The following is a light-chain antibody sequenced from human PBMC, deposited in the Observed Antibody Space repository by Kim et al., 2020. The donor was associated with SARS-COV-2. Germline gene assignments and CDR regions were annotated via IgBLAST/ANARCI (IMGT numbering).Light chain of an antibody. V-gene: IGLV4-69*01. CDR2: VNSDGSN. Sequence: GASVKLTCTLSSGHSSYAIAWHQKQPEKGPRYLMKVNSDGSNNKGDGIPDRFSGSSAGAERYLIISSLQSEDETDYYCQRWGTGWVFGGGTQLTVL. CDR3: QRWGTGWV. J-gene: IGLJ3*02. CDR1: SGHSSYA.